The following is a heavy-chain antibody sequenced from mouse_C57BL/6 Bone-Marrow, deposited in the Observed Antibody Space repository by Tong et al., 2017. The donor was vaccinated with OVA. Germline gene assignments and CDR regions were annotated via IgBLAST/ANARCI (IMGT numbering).Heavy chain of an antibody. CDR3: ARQGLWYFDY. CDR2: ISSGGST. V-gene: IGHV5-6*01. CDR1: GFTFSSYG. J-gene: IGHJ2*01. D-gene: IGHD1-1*02. Sequence: EVQLQESGGDLVKPGGSLKLSCAASGFTFSSYGMSWVRQTPDKRLEWVATISSGGSTYYPDTMERRFIISRDNTKKTLYLQMSSLRSEDTALYYCARQGLWYFDYWGQGTTLTVSS.